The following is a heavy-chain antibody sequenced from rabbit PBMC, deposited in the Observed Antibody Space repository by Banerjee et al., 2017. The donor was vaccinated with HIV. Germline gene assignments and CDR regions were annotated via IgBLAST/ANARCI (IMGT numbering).Heavy chain of an antibody. CDR3: ARGGSDFYYGMDL. V-gene: IGHV1S45*01. D-gene: IGHD4-1*01. CDR1: GLDFSVSYW. CDR2: IYSGSSGST. Sequence: QEQLEESGGDLVQPEGSLTLTCTASGLDFSVSYWICWVRQAPGKGLEWIACIYSGSSGSTYYASWAKGRFTISKTSSTTVTLQMTSLTAADTATYFCARGGSDFYYGMDLWGPGTLVTVS. J-gene: IGHJ6*01.